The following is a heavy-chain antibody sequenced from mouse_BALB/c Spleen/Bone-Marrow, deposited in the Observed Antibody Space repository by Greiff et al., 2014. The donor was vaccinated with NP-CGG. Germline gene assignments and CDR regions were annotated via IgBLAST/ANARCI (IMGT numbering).Heavy chain of an antibody. CDR3: ARELGRRAMDY. CDR2: INPGSGGA. V-gene: IGHV1-54*01. CDR1: GYAFTNYW. Sequence: VKLMESGAELVRPGTSVQVSCKASGYAFTNYWIEWIKQRPGQGLEWIGVINPGSGGANYSEKFKGKATLTADKSSSTAYIQFSSLTSDDSAVYFCARELGRRAMDYWGQGTSVTVSS. J-gene: IGHJ4*01. D-gene: IGHD4-1*01.